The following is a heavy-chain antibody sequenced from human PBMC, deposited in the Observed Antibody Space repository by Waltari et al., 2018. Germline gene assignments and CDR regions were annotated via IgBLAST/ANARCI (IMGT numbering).Heavy chain of an antibody. D-gene: IGHD2-15*01. CDR1: GASMNYW. CDR3: ARDRGRGLYLDT. CDR2: VLGSGRT. Sequence: QLQLQESGPGLVKPSGTLSLICAVSGASMNYWWSWVRQPPGKGLEWIGQVLGSGRTNYNPSFASRVTISLDTSTQQFALKMTSATAADTALYYCARDRGRGLYLDTWGQGILVTVSP. V-gene: IGHV4-4*02. J-gene: IGHJ4*02.